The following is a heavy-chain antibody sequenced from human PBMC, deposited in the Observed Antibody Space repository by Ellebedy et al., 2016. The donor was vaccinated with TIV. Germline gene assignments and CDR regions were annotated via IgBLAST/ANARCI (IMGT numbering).Heavy chain of an antibody. CDR2: ISSGGST. D-gene: IGHD3-9*01. J-gene: IGHJ3*02. Sequence: GESLKISCAAPGLTVSSNYMSWFRQAPGQGLEWVSVISSGGSTYYAYPVKGRFTISRDNSKNTRYLQMNSRRAEDTGVYYCARDHDPEYYDILTCYDAFDIWGQGTMVTVSS. CDR3: ARDHDPEYYDILTCYDAFDI. CDR1: GLTVSSNY. V-gene: IGHV3-66*01.